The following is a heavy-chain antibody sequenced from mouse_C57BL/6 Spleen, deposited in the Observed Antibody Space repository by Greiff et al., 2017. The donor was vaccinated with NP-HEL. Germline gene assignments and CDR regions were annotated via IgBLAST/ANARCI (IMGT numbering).Heavy chain of an antibody. D-gene: IGHD1-1*01. CDR3: ARDSLITTVVPFDY. Sequence: QVQLQQPGAELVKPGASVKMSCKASGYTFTSYWITWVKQRPGPGLEWIGDIYPGSGSTNYNEKFKSKATLTVDPSSSTAYMQLSSLTSEDAAVYYCARDSLITTVVPFDYWGQGTTLTVAS. CDR1: GYTFTSYW. CDR2: IYPGSGST. J-gene: IGHJ2*01. V-gene: IGHV1-55*01.